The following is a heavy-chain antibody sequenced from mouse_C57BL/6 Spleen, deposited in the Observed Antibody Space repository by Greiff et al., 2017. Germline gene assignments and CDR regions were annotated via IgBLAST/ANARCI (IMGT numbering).Heavy chain of an antibody. D-gene: IGHD3-3*01. CDR3: ARGSLGTGFDY. CDR1: GYSITSGYY. Sequence: EVKLLESGPGLVKPSQSLSLTCSVTGYSITSGYYWNWIRQFPGNKLEWMGYISYDGSNNYNPSLKNRISITRDTSKNQFFLKLNSVTTEDTATYYCARGSLGTGFDYWGQGTTLTVSS. V-gene: IGHV3-6*01. CDR2: ISYDGSN. J-gene: IGHJ2*01.